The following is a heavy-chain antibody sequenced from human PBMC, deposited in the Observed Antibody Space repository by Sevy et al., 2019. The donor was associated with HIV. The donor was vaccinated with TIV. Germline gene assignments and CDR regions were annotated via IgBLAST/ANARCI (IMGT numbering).Heavy chain of an antibody. J-gene: IGHJ6*02. CDR2: INSNGAST. D-gene: IGHD2-21*01. Sequence: GGSLRLSCSASGFTFSSYGMHWVRQAPGKGLELVSAINSNGASTYYAHSVKGRFTISRDNSKNTLYLQMSSLRVEDTAVYYCVRLVGISIDYYNGMDVWGQGTTVTVSS. CDR1: GFTFSSYG. CDR3: VRLVGISIDYYNGMDV. V-gene: IGHV3-64D*06.